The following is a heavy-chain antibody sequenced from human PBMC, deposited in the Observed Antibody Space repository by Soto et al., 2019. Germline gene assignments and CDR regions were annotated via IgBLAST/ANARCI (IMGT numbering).Heavy chain of an antibody. CDR1: GFTFSSFF. V-gene: IGHV3-23*01. Sequence: EVQLLEPGGGLVQPGGSLRLSCEASGFTFSSFFMSWVRPAPGKGLEWVSGIGANGGGTYYADSVKGRLIISKDNFKNTLYLQMNKLRAEDTAVYYCARDPNGDYLGAFDFWGQKTTVTVSS. CDR2: IGANGGGT. CDR3: ARDPNGDYLGAFDF. J-gene: IGHJ3*01. D-gene: IGHD4-17*01.